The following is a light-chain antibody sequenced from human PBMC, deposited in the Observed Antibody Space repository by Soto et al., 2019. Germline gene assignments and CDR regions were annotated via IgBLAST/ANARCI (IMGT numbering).Light chain of an antibody. J-gene: IGKJ2*01. Sequence: DIQMTQSPSSLSASVGDRVTIPCRASQSISSYVNWYQQKPGKAPKLLIYSASTLQSGVPSRFSGSGSGTDFTLTISSLQPEDFATYYCQQSYDTPPYTFGQGTKLEIK. V-gene: IGKV1-39*01. CDR1: QSISSY. CDR3: QQSYDTPPYT. CDR2: SAS.